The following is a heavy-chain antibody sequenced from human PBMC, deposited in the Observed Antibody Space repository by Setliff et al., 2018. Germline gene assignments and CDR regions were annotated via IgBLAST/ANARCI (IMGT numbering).Heavy chain of an antibody. Sequence: ASVKVSCKASGYTFTTHGISWVRQAPGQGLEWMGWISTDDGDTNFAQKFQGRVTLTTDTSTGTAYMELRSLTFDDTAVYYCARDWFCSGGDCSDVFDVWGQGTRVTVS. V-gene: IGHV1-18*01. J-gene: IGHJ3*01. CDR1: GYTFTTHG. CDR3: ARDWFCSGGDCSDVFDV. D-gene: IGHD2-21*02. CDR2: ISTDDGDT.